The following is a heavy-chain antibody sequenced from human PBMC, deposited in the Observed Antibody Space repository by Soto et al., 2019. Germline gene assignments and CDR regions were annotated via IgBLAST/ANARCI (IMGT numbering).Heavy chain of an antibody. CDR2: IIPIFGTA. CDR1: GGTFSSYA. J-gene: IGHJ4*02. Sequence: QVQLVQSGAEVKKPGSSVKVSCKASGGTFSSYAISWVRQAPGQGLEWMGGIIPIFGTANYAQKCQGRGTITADESTSTAYMELSSLRAEDTAVDYCARGRSFDDSSGFDYWGQGTLVTVSS. D-gene: IGHD3-22*01. CDR3: ARGRSFDDSSGFDY. V-gene: IGHV1-69*01.